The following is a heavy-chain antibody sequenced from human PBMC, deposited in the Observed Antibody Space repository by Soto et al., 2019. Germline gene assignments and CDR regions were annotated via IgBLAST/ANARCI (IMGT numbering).Heavy chain of an antibody. CDR3: ARRNVGVPAAMIYYYYGMDV. Sequence: QVQLQQWGAGLLKPSETLSITCAVSGGSFSGYYWSWIRQPPGKGLEWIGEINHRGSTNYNPSLKSRVTISVETSKNQFSLKLSSVTAADTAVYYCARRNVGVPAAMIYYYYGMDVWGQGTTVSVSS. D-gene: IGHD2-2*01. CDR1: GGSFSGYY. V-gene: IGHV4-34*01. CDR2: INHRGST. J-gene: IGHJ6*02.